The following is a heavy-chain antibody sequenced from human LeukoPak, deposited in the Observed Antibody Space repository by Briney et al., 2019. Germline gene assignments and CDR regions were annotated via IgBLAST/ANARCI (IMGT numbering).Heavy chain of an antibody. CDR1: GGSFSGYY. CDR3: ASLHTQYSSSWYGYYYYMDV. D-gene: IGHD6-13*01. Sequence: PSETLSLTCAVYGGSFSGYYWSWIRQPPGKGLEWIGEINHSGSTNYNPSLKSRVTISVDTSKNQFSLKLSSVTAADTAVYYCASLHTQYSSSWYGYYYYMDVWGKGTTVTISS. V-gene: IGHV4-34*01. CDR2: INHSGST. J-gene: IGHJ6*03.